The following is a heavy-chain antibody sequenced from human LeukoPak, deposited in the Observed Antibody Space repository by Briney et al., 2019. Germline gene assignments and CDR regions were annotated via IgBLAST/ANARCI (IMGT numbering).Heavy chain of an antibody. D-gene: IGHD2-15*01. CDR2: IYYNGNT. Sequence: SETLSLTCTVSSASIRSSNYYWGWIRQPPGKGLEWIGSIYYNGNTYYNPSLKSRVTISVDTSKNQFSLKLSSVTAADTAVYYCARGRCSGGSCYSFWGGLLFDYWGQGTLATVSS. V-gene: IGHV4-39*07. CDR1: SASIRSSNYY. J-gene: IGHJ4*02. CDR3: ARGRCSGGSCYSFWGGLLFDY.